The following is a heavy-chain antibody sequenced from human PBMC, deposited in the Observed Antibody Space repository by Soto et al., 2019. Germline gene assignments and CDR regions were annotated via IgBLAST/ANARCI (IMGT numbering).Heavy chain of an antibody. Sequence: PSETLSLTCTVSGGSINSGGYYWNWIRQYPGKGLEWIGYIYYSGSTYYNPSLKSRVTISVDTSKNQFSLNLSSVTAADTAVYYGARGYCTSTSCYEYYFDYWGQGTLVTVSS. J-gene: IGHJ4*02. D-gene: IGHD2-2*01. CDR3: ARGYCTSTSCYEYYFDY. V-gene: IGHV4-31*03. CDR1: GGSINSGGYY. CDR2: IYYSGST.